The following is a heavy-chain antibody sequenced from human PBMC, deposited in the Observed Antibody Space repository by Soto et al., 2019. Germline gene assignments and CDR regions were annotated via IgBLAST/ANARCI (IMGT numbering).Heavy chain of an antibody. V-gene: IGHV3-74*01. CDR3: ATERLLLNNDQYFYYGMDV. J-gene: IGHJ6*02. Sequence: EVQLVESGGGLVQPGGSLRLSCAASGFTFRSYWMLWVRQAPGKGLVWVSSIKGDGSSTNYADSVKGRFTITRDNGKNTLYLKMNSLRAEDTEVYYCATERLLLNNDQYFYYGMDVWGRGTMVTVSS. CDR2: IKGDGSST. D-gene: IGHD2-21*01. CDR1: GFTFRSYW.